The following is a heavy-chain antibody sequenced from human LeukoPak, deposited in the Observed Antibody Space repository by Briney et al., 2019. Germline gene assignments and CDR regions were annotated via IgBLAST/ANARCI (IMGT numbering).Heavy chain of an antibody. CDR1: GFTFSSYW. CDR2: IKQDGSEK. D-gene: IGHD2-2*01. CDR3: ARGLIQLAVVPAAYFDP. Sequence: GGSLRLSCAASGFTFSSYWMSWVCQAPGKGLEWVANIKQDGSEKYYVDSVKGRFTISRDNAKNSLYLQMNSLRAEDTAVYYCARGLIQLAVVPAAYFDPWGQGTLVTVSS. J-gene: IGHJ5*02. V-gene: IGHV3-7*01.